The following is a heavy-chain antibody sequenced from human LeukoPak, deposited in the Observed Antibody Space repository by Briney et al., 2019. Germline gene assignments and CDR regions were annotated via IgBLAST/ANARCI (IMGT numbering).Heavy chain of an antibody. Sequence: ASVKVSCKASGYTFTSYAMNWVRQAPGQGLEWMGWINTNTGNPTYAQGFTGRFVFSLDTSVSTAYLQISSLKAEDTAVYYCARDLIPLGYSSLGSGPEGPPRADDAFDIWGQGTMVTVSS. J-gene: IGHJ3*02. V-gene: IGHV7-4-1*02. CDR2: INTNTGNP. D-gene: IGHD6-13*01. CDR1: GYTFTSYA. CDR3: ARDLIPLGYSSLGSGPEGPPRADDAFDI.